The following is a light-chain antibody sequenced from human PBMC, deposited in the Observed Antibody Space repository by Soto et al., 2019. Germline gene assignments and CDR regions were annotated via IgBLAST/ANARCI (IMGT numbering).Light chain of an antibody. CDR2: GAS. V-gene: IGKV3-20*01. J-gene: IGKJ4*01. CDR3: QQYGSSPRT. CDR1: QSVRSRY. Sequence: EIVLTQSPGTLSLSPGERATLSCRASQSVRSRYVAWYQQKPGQAPRLLIYGASSRATGIPDRFSGSGSGTDFTLTISRLEPEDFAVYYCQQYGSSPRTFGGGTKVEIK.